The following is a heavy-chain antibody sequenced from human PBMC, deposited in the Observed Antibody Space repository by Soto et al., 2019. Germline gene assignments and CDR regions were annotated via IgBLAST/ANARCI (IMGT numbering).Heavy chain of an antibody. CDR1: GYSISSGLY. V-gene: IGHV4-38-2*01. CDR2: IYRGGIT. Sequence: ETLSLTCAVSGYSISSGLYWGWIRQPPGKGLEWIGTIYRGGITYYNPSLKSRVTISIDTSKNHFSLRLSSVTATDTAVYFCAIGNPDWFDPWGQGTLVTVSS. J-gene: IGHJ5*02. CDR3: AIGNPDWFDP. D-gene: IGHD1-1*01.